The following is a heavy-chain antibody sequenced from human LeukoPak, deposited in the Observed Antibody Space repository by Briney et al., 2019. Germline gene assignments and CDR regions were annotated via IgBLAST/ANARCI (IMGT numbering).Heavy chain of an antibody. CDR2: IFTSGSS. D-gene: IGHD4/OR15-4a*01. V-gene: IGHV4-4*07. Sequence: SETLSLTCTVSGGSISSYYWSWIRQPAGKGLEWIGRIFTSGSSTYNPSLKSRVTMSLDTSKNEFYLELSSVTAADTAIYFCSRGGANDLWGQGTLVTVSS. CDR1: GGSISSYY. J-gene: IGHJ5*02. CDR3: SRGGANDL.